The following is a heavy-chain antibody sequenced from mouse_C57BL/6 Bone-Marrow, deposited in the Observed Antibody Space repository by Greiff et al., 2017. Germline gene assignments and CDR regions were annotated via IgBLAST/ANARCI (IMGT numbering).Heavy chain of an antibody. CDR2: IDPSDSYT. J-gene: IGHJ3*01. CDR3: ARGGYDYDEGPWFAD. CDR1: GYTFTSYW. D-gene: IGHD2-4*01. V-gene: IGHV1-59*01. Sequence: QVQLQQPGAELVRPGTSVKLSCKASGYTFTSYWMHWVKQRPGQGLEWIGVIDPSDSYTNYNQKFKGKATLTVDTSSSTAYMQLSSLTSEDSAVYYCARGGYDYDEGPWFADWGQGTLVTVSA.